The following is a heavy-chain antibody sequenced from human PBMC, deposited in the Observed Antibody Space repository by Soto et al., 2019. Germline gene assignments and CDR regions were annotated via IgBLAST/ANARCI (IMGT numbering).Heavy chain of an antibody. V-gene: IGHV1-18*01. CDR1: GYTFTGYG. CDR2: ISAYNGNT. D-gene: IGHD1-20*01. J-gene: IGHJ5*02. Sequence: ASVKVSCKASGYTFTGYGISWVRQAPGQGLEWMGWISAYNGNTNYAQELQGRVTMTTDTSTSTAYMELRSLRSDDTAVYYCARDINWNYSAPWSDPWGQGTLVTVSS. CDR3: ARDINWNYSAPWSDP.